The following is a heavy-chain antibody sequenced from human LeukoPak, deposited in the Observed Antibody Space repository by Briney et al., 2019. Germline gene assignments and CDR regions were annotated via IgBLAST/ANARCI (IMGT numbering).Heavy chain of an antibody. V-gene: IGHV3-23*01. CDR1: GFTFSSYA. Sequence: GGSLRLSCAASGFTFSSYAMSWVRRAPGKGLEWVSAISGSGGSTYYADSVKGRFTISRDNSKNTLYLQMNSLRAEDTAVYYCAKDHHRSTAAAVVDYWGQGTLVTVSS. CDR2: ISGSGGST. J-gene: IGHJ4*02. D-gene: IGHD6-13*01. CDR3: AKDHHRSTAAAVVDY.